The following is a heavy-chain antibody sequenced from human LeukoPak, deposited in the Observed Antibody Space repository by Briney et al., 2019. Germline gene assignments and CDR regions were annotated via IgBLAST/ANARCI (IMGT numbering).Heavy chain of an antibody. CDR1: GYTFTCYY. D-gene: IGHD6-6*01. CDR2: INTNSGGT. CDR3: ASLRVEVGSSSQNYYFDY. V-gene: IGHV1-2*02. J-gene: IGHJ4*02. Sequence: ASGKVSCKGSGYTFTCYYMHWVRQAPGQGVEWMGWINTNSGGTNYPQQFQRRVTMTRDTSISTPYIDLSRLRSDDTAVYYCASLRVEVGSSSQNYYFDYWGQRTLLTVSS.